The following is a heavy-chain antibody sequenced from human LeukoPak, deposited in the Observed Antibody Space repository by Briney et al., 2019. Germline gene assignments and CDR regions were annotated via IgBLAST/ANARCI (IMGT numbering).Heavy chain of an antibody. D-gene: IGHD6-13*01. CDR1: GFTFSSYA. CDR3: ARDGIAAAGYHDAFDI. J-gene: IGHJ3*02. CDR2: ISYDGSNK. V-gene: IGHV3-30-3*01. Sequence: PGRSLRLSCAASGFTFSSYAMHWVRQASGKGLEWVAVISYDGSNKYYADSVKGRFTISRDNSKNTLYLQMNSLRAEDTAVYYCARDGIAAAGYHDAFDIWGQGTMVTVSS.